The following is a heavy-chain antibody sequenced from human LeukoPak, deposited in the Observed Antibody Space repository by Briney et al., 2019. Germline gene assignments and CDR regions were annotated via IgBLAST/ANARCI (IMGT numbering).Heavy chain of an antibody. CDR2: IYYTGST. CDR1: GGSISSRSDY. Sequence: PSETLSLTCTVSGGSISSRSDYWGWIRQPPGKGLEWIGSIYYTGSTHYHPSLKSRVTISVDTSKNQFSLKLSSVTAADTAVYYCARRPGEYGGNDFDYWGQGTLVTVSS. D-gene: IGHD4/OR15-4a*01. CDR3: ARRPGEYGGNDFDY. V-gene: IGHV4-39*01. J-gene: IGHJ4*02.